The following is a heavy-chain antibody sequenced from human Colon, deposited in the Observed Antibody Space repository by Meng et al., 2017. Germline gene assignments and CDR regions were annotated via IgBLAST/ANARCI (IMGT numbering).Heavy chain of an antibody. D-gene: IGHD1-26*01. Sequence: SETLSLTCAVYGGSFSGYYWSWIRQPPGKGLEWSGEINQSGSTNYNPSLKSRVTISVDTSKNQFSLKLSSVTAADTAVYYCARPHSGSYYGKTYYFDYWGQGTLVTVSS. CDR2: INQSGST. CDR3: ARPHSGSYYGKTYYFDY. J-gene: IGHJ4*02. V-gene: IGHV4-34*01. CDR1: GGSFSGYY.